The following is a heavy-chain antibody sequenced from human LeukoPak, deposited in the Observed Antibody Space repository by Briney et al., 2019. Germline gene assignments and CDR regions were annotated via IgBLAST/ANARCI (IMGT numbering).Heavy chain of an antibody. J-gene: IGHJ6*03. Sequence: GGSLRLSCAASGFTFSSYSMNWVRQAPGKGLEWVSSISTSSIYIYYADSVKGRFTISRDNSKNTLYLQMNSLRAEDTAVYYCAKGAALRYFDEHMDVWGKGTTVTISS. CDR2: ISTSSIYI. CDR3: AKGAALRYFDEHMDV. V-gene: IGHV3-21*04. CDR1: GFTFSSYS. D-gene: IGHD3-9*01.